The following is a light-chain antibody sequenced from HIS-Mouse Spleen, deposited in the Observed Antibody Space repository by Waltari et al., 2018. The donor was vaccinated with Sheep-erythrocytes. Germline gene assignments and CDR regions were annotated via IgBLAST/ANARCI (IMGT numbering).Light chain of an antibody. J-gene: IGLJ2*01. V-gene: IGLV3-1*01. Sequence: SYELTQPPSVSVSPGQTASITCSGDKLGDTYACWYQQKPGHSPVLVIYQDSKRPSGIPERFSGSNSGNTATLTISGTQAMDEADYYCQAWDSSTVVFGGGTK. CDR3: QAWDSSTVV. CDR2: QDS. CDR1: KLGDTY.